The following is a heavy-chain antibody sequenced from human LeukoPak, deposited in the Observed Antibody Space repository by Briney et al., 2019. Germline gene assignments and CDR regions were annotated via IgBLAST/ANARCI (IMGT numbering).Heavy chain of an antibody. CDR1: GFIFSSYW. CDR3: ARKSSAVAGPFDY. J-gene: IGHJ4*02. D-gene: IGHD6-19*01. V-gene: IGHV3-21*01. Sequence: PGGSLRLSCTASGFIFSSYWMHWVRQAPGKGLEWVSSISSTSSYIYYADSVKGRFTISRDNAKNSLYLQMNSLRAEDTAVYYCARKSSAVAGPFDYWGQGTLVTVSS. CDR2: ISSTSSYI.